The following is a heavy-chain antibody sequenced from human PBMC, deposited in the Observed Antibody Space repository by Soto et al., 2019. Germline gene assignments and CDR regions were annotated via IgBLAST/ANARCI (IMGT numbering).Heavy chain of an antibody. CDR1: GFTFSRYA. CDR2: VTGGGHTT. J-gene: IGHJ6*02. V-gene: IGHV3-23*01. Sequence: GGSLRLSCAASGFTFSRYAMSWVRQAPGKGLEWVSTVTGGGHTTYNADSVNGRFTISRDNSKNTLYLQMNNLRAEDTAVYYCARDQVGMDVWGQGTPVTVSS. CDR3: ARDQVGMDV.